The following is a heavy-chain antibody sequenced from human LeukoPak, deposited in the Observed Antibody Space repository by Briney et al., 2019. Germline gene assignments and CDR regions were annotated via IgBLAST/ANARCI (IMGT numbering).Heavy chain of an antibody. CDR1: GGSFSGYY. J-gene: IGHJ5*02. Sequence: SETLPLTCAVYGGSFSGYYWSWIRQPPGKGLEWIGEINHSGSTNYNPSLKSRVTISVDTSKNQFSLKLSSVTAADTAVYYCARGRYSSGWYGSSWFDPWGQGTLVTVSS. D-gene: IGHD6-19*01. CDR2: INHSGST. V-gene: IGHV4-34*01. CDR3: ARGRYSSGWYGSSWFDP.